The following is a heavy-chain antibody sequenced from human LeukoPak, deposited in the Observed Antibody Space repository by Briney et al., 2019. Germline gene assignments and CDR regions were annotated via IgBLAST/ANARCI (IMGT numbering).Heavy chain of an antibody. V-gene: IGHV4-4*07. D-gene: IGHD3-16*01. Sequence: PSETLSLTCTVSGGSISSYYWSWIRQPAGKGLEWIGRIYTSGSTNYSPSLKSRVTMSVDTSKNQFSLKLSSVTAADTAVYYCARDGGERGHDAFDIWGQGTMVTVSS. CDR3: ARDGGERGHDAFDI. CDR1: GGSISSYY. J-gene: IGHJ3*02. CDR2: IYTSGST.